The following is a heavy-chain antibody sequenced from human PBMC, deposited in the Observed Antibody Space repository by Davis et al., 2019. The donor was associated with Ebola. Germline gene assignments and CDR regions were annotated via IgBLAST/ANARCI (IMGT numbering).Heavy chain of an antibody. CDR2: INHSGST. V-gene: IGHV4-34*01. CDR1: GGSFSGYY. Sequence: MPSETLSLTCAVYGGSFSGYYWSWIRQPPGKGLEWIGEINHSGSTNYNPSLKSRVTISVDTSKNQFSLKLSSVTAADTATYYCARTTKTNIEDSGLGYNSFDFWGQGVLVSVSS. CDR3: ARTTKTNIEDSGLGYNSFDF. J-gene: IGHJ5*01. D-gene: IGHD2/OR15-2a*01.